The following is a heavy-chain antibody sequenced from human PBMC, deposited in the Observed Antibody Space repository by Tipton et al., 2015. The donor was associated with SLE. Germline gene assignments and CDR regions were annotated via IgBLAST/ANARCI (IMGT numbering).Heavy chain of an antibody. V-gene: IGHV3-30*02. Sequence: SLRLSCAASGFTFSSYGMHWVRQAPGKGLEWVAFIRYDGSNKYYADSVKGRFTISRDNSKNTLYLQMNSLRAEDTAVHYCAKDGIAVAGTFDYWGQGTLVTVSS. CDR2: IRYDGSNK. D-gene: IGHD6-19*01. CDR1: GFTFSSYG. CDR3: AKDGIAVAGTFDY. J-gene: IGHJ4*02.